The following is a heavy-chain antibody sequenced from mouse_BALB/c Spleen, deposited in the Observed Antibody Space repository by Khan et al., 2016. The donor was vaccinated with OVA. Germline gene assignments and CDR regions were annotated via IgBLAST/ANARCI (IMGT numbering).Heavy chain of an antibody. CDR1: GYSFTGYN. V-gene: IGHV1-39*01. CDR2: IDPYYGGV. CDR3: TRGYGNYIRYYFDY. D-gene: IGHD2-10*02. Sequence: VQLKESGPELEKPGASVKISCKASGYSFTGYNMNWVKQSNGKSLEWIGNIDPYYGGVTYNQKFKGKATLTVDKSSSTAYMQLKSLTSEDSAVYYCTRGYGNYIRYYFDYWGQGTTLTVSS. J-gene: IGHJ2*01.